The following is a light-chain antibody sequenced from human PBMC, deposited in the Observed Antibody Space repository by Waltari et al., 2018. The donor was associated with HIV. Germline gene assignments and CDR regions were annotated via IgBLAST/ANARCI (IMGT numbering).Light chain of an antibody. V-gene: IGLV1-47*01. J-gene: IGLJ2*01. Sequence: SVLTQAPSASGTPGQRVTIPCSGSSSNIRSTYVNWYHQFPGTAPKLLIYRNNQRPSGVPDRFSGSKSGTSASLAISGLRSEDEADYYCATWDDTLSGPVFGGGTKLTVL. CDR2: RNN. CDR1: SSNIRSTY. CDR3: ATWDDTLSGPV.